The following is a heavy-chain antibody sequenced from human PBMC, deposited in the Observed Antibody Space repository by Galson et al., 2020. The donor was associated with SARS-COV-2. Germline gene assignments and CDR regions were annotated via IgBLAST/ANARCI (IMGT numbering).Heavy chain of an antibody. CDR1: GFTFSSYW. D-gene: IGHD3-22*01. J-gene: IGHJ5*02. V-gene: IGHV3-7*01. CDR2: VKEDGSEK. Sequence: PGGSLRLSCSASGFTFSSYWMSWVRQAPGKGLEWAASVKEDGSEKYYVDSVRGRFIISRDNAENSLFLQMNSLRAEDSAVYYCARVLKQDYYDSSGYRPLENWFDPWGQGTLVTVSS. CDR3: ARVLKQDYYDSSGYRPLENWFDP.